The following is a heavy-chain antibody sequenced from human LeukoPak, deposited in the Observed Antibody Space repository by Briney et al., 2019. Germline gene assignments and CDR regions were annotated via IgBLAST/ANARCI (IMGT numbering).Heavy chain of an antibody. J-gene: IGHJ3*02. CDR3: TIAHLSPDAFDM. CDR1: GYKFTGWY. CDR2: LNPNSGDI. Sequence: ASVKVSCKASGYKFTGWYLHWVRQAPGQGLEWMGWLNPNSGDIKYAPKFQGRVTMTRDTSTSTAYMELSRLRSDDTAVYYCTIAHLSPDAFDMWGQGTLVTVSS. V-gene: IGHV1-2*02. D-gene: IGHD5/OR15-5a*01.